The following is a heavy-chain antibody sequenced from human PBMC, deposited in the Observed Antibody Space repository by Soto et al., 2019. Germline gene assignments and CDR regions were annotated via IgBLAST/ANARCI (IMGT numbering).Heavy chain of an antibody. CDR3: ARGSSIAGLYYGMDG. CDR1: GGSISSGGYY. J-gene: IGHJ6*02. Sequence: PSETLSLTCTVSGGSISSGGYYWTWIRQHPGKGLEWIGYNYYSGITYYNPSLKSRVTISLDTSKNQFSLKLSSVTAADTAVYYCARGSSIAGLYYGMDGWGQGNTVTVSS. CDR2: NYYSGIT. D-gene: IGHD6-6*01. V-gene: IGHV4-31*03.